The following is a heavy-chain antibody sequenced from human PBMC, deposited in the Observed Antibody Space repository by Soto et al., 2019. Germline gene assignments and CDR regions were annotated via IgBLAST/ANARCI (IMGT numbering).Heavy chain of an antibody. J-gene: IGHJ4*02. V-gene: IGHV3-30*03. CDR1: GLTFSSYG. CDR3: AIDLCYGDYESTLAY. Sequence: GGSLRLSCAASGLTFSSYGMHWVRQAPGKGLEWVAVISYDGSNKYYADSVKGRFTISRDNSKNTLYLQMNSLRAEDTVVYYCAIDLCYGDYESTLAYSGQGTLVTVSS. CDR2: ISYDGSNK. D-gene: IGHD4-17*01.